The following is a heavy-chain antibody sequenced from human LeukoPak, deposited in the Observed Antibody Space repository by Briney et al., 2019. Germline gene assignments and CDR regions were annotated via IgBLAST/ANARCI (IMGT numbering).Heavy chain of an antibody. CDR1: GGSISSGDYY. D-gene: IGHD5-18*01. CDR2: IYYSGTT. J-gene: IGHJ4*02. CDR3: ARSGKIQLWSTGVNY. Sequence: SETLSLTCTVSGGSISSGDYYWSWIRQPPGKGLEWIGYIYYSGTTYYNPSLKSRVTISVDTSKNQFSLRLSSVTAADTAVYYCARSGKIQLWSTGVNYWGQGTLVTVSS. V-gene: IGHV4-30-4*08.